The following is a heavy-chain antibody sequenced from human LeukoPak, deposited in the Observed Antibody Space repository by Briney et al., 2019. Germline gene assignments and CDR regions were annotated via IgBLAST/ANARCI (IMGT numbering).Heavy chain of an antibody. V-gene: IGHV4-59*08. CDR2: VFHTGSA. J-gene: IGHJ5*02. D-gene: IGHD3-16*01. Sequence: PSETLSLTCSVSGGSIGSSFWNWIRQPPGKGLEWIGHVFHTGSARYNPSLTSRATISVDTSNNQFSLTLHSVTAADTAIYYCARRLRAESDASPDNWIGPWGQGALVTVSS. CDR1: GGSIGSSF. CDR3: ARRLRAESDASPDNWIGP.